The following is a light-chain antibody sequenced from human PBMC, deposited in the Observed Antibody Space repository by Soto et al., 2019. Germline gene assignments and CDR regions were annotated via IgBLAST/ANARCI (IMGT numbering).Light chain of an antibody. CDR3: QERSIWPPSFT. Sequence: EIALTQSPATLSLSPGERATLSCRASQRVSRYLAWYQQRPGQAPRLLIFDATKRTADTPARFSGSGSGTDFTLTISSLEPEDSAVYYCQERSIWPPSFTFGPGTKV. CDR2: DAT. CDR1: QRVSRY. J-gene: IGKJ3*01. V-gene: IGKV3-11*01.